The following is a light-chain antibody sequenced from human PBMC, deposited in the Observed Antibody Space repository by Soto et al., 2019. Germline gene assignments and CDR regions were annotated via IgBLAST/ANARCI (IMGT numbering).Light chain of an antibody. CDR3: QQSYSIPRT. V-gene: IGKV1-39*01. CDR1: QSIAKS. CDR2: SAS. J-gene: IGKJ1*01. Sequence: DIQLPTSPCTLSASVGDRVTITCRASQSIAKSLNWYQQKPGKAPKLLIHSASTLQSGVPSRFSGGGTGTDFTLTIDSLQPEDFATYYCQQSYSIPRTVGQGTKVDIK.